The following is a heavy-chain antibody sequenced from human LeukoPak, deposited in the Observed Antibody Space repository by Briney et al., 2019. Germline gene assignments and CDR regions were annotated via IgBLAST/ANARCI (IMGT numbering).Heavy chain of an antibody. J-gene: IGHJ5*02. D-gene: IGHD3-22*01. Sequence: GASVKVSCKASGGTFSSYAISWVRQAPGQGLEWMGGIIPIFGTANYAQKFQGRVTITADKSTSTAYMELSSLRSEDTAVYYCARGLHGANYYDSSGYSHGFDPWGQGTLVTVSS. CDR3: ARGLHGANYYDSSGYSHGFDP. CDR2: IIPIFGTA. V-gene: IGHV1-69*06. CDR1: GGTFSSYA.